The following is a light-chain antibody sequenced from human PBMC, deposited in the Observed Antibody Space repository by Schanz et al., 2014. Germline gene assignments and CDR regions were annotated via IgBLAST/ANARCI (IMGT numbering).Light chain of an antibody. V-gene: IGLV1-44*01. CDR1: SSNIGRNT. CDR3: AAWDDSLDAYV. CDR2: SNT. Sequence: QSVLTQPPSASGTPGQRVTISCSGSSSNIGRNTVNWYQHLPGTAPKLLIYSNTLRPSGVPDRFSNSKSGTSASLAISGLQSEDEADYYCAAWDDSLDAYVFGSGTKLTVL. J-gene: IGLJ1*01.